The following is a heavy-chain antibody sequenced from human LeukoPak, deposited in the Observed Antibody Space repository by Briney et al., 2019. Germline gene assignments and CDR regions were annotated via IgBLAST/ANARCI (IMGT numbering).Heavy chain of an antibody. CDR2: IYYSGST. D-gene: IGHD5-18*01. V-gene: IGHV4-30-4*08. CDR1: GGSISSGDYY. CDR3: ARGGSSYGSPFDY. J-gene: IGHJ4*02. Sequence: SQTLSLTCTVSGGSISSGDYYWSWIRQPPGKGLEWIGYIYYSGSTFYNPSLKSRVTISVDTSKNQFSLKLSSVTAADTAVYYCARGGSSYGSPFDYWGQGTLVTVSS.